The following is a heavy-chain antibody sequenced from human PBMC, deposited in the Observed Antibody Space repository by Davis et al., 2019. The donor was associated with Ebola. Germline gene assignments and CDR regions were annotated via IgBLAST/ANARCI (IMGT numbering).Heavy chain of an antibody. CDR3: ATRGSSREFDY. V-gene: IGHV3-23*01. CDR1: GFTFSSYA. Sequence: GESLKISCGASGFTFSSYAMSWVRQPPGKGLEWVSAITGSGSLTGYADSVKGRFTISRDNSKNTLNMQMNSLRVEDTAVYYCATRGSSREFDYWGQGTLVSVS. J-gene: IGHJ4*02. CDR2: ITGSGSLT. D-gene: IGHD6-13*01.